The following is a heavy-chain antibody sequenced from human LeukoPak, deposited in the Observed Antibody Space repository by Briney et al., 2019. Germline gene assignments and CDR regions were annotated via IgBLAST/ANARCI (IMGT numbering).Heavy chain of an antibody. CDR2: IYYSGST. V-gene: IGHV4-39*07. CDR1: GGSISSSSYY. D-gene: IGHD4-17*01. Sequence: SETLSLTCTVSGGSISSSSYYWGWIRQPPGKGLEWIGSIYYSGSTYYNPSLKSRVTISVDTSKNQFSLKLSSVTAADTAVYYCAGLTTVTTIRVDPWGQGTLVTVSS. J-gene: IGHJ5*02. CDR3: AGLTTVTTIRVDP.